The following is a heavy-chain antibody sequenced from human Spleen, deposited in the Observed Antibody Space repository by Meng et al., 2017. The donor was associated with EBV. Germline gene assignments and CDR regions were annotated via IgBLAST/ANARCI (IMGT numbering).Heavy chain of an antibody. J-gene: IGHJ4*02. CDR1: GDSVSSKSAA. CDR2: TYYRSKWSN. Sequence: QVQLQQSGPGLVKPPXXIPLTXAISGDSVSSKSAAWDWIRQSPSRGLEWLGRTYYRSKWSNDYAVSVKSRITINPDTSKNQFSLQLNSVTPEDTAVYYCARTGQGTLDYWGPGTLVTVSS. D-gene: IGHD1-14*01. CDR3: ARTGQGTLDY. V-gene: IGHV6-1*01.